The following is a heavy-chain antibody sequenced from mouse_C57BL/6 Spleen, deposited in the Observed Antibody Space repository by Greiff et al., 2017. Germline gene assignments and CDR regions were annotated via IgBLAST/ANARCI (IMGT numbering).Heavy chain of an antibody. J-gene: IGHJ2*01. V-gene: IGHV1-50*01. D-gene: IGHD2-3*01. CDR1: GYTFTSYW. CDR2: IDPSDSYT. CDR3: AGDGY. Sequence: QVQLQQSGAELVKPGASVKLSCKASGYTFTSYWMQWVKQRPGQGLEWIGEIDPSDSYTNYNQKFKGKATLTVDTSSSTAYMQLSSLTSEDSAVYYCAGDGYWGQGTTLTVSS.